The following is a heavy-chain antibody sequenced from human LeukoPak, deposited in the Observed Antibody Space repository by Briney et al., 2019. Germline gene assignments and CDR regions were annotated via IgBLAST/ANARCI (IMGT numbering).Heavy chain of an antibody. CDR1: GFTFSSYG. Sequence: GGSLRLSCAASGFTFSSYGMHWVRQAPGKGLEWVAVISYDGSNKYYADFVKGRFTISRDNSKNTLYLQMNSLRAEDTAVYYCAKSYFDYWGQGTLVTVSS. CDR2: ISYDGSNK. J-gene: IGHJ4*02. V-gene: IGHV3-30*18. CDR3: AKSYFDY.